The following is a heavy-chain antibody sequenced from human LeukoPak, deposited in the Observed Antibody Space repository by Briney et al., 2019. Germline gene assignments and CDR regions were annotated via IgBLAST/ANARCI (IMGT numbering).Heavy chain of an antibody. CDR3: AKDLSVYCDSRGFDP. CDR2: VSCDGGNK. V-gene: IGHV3-30*18. J-gene: IGHJ5*02. CDR1: GFTFSSYG. D-gene: IGHD3-22*01. Sequence: GGSLRLSCAASGFTFSSYGMHWVRQAPGKGLEWVAFVSCDGGNKYYVDSVKGRFTIPRDNSKNTLYLQMNSLRAEDTAVYYCAKDLSVYCDSRGFDPWGQGTLVTVSS.